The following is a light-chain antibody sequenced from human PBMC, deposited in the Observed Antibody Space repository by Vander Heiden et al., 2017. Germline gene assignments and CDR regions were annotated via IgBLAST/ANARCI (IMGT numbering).Light chain of an antibody. V-gene: IGLV2-11*01. CDR1: SRDAGGYNY. Sequence: SALTQPRPVSGSPGPSVTISCTGTSRDAGGYNYFSWYQQHPGKAPKLMIYDVSKRPSGVPDRFSGSKSGNTASLTISGLQAEDEADYYCCSYAGSYTWVFGGGTKLTVL. CDR2: DVS. CDR3: CSYAGSYTWV. J-gene: IGLJ3*02.